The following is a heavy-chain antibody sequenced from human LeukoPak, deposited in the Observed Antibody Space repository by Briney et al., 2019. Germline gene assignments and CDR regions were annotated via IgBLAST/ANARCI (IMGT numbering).Heavy chain of an antibody. V-gene: IGHV3-48*01. CDR1: GFTFNSYS. Sequence: GGSLRVSCAASGFTFNSYSMNWVRQAPGKGLEWLSYITSGSGTIYYADSVKGRFTISRDNAKNSLHLQMNSLRAEDTAVYYCARGLYGSGLYYFDYWGQGSLVTVSS. CDR2: ITSGSGTI. J-gene: IGHJ4*02. D-gene: IGHD3-10*01. CDR3: ARGLYGSGLYYFDY.